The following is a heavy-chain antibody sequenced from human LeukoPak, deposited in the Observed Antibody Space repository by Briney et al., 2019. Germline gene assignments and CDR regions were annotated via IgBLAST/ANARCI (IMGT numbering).Heavy chain of an antibody. V-gene: IGHV1-8*01. J-gene: IGHJ3*02. CDR1: GYTFTSYD. CDR2: MNPNSGNT. D-gene: IGHD6-13*01. Sequence: ASVKVSCKASGYTFTSYDINWVRQATGQGLEWMGWMNPNSGNTGYAQKSQGRVTMTRNTSISTAYMELSSLRSEDTAVYYCARRRAVSSWYHRDAFDIWGQGTMVTVSS. CDR3: ARRRAVSSWYHRDAFDI.